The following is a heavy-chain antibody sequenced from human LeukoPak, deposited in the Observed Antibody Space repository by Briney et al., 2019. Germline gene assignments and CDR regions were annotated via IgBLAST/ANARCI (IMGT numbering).Heavy chain of an antibody. V-gene: IGHV3-33*01. CDR2: IWYDGSNK. Sequence: GGSLRLSCAASGFTFSSYGMHWVRQAPGKGLEWVAVIWYDGSNKYYADSVKGRFTISRDNSKNTLYLQMNSLRAEDTAVYYCARVGTAEGTLEDYWGQGTLVTVSS. J-gene: IGHJ4*02. CDR3: ARVGTAEGTLEDY. D-gene: IGHD6-13*01. CDR1: GFTFSSYG.